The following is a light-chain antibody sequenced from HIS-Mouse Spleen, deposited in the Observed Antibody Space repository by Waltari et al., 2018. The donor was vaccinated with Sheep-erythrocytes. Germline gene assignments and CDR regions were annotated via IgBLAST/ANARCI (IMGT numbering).Light chain of an antibody. CDR3: YSTDSSGNHWV. V-gene: IGLV3-10*01. CDR2: EDS. Sequence: SYELTQPPSVSVSPGQTARITCSGDALPKQYAYWYQQKSGQAPVLVIYEDSKRPSGHPGRFAGSTSETMATLTISGAQVEDEADYYCYSTDSSGNHWVFGGGTKLTVL. CDR1: ALPKQY. J-gene: IGLJ3*02.